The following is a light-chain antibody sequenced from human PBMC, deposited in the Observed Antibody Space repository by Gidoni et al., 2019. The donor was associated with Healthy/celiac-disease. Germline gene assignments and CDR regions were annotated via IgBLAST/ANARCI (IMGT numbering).Light chain of an antibody. CDR3: LQSYSTPACS. Sequence: DIQMTQSPSSLSASVGDRVTITCRASQSISSYLNWYQQKPGKAPKLLIYAASSLQSGVPSRFSGSGSGTDFTLTVSSLQPEDFATYYCLQSYSTPACSFXQXTKLEIE. V-gene: IGKV1-39*01. J-gene: IGKJ2*04. CDR1: QSISSY. CDR2: AAS.